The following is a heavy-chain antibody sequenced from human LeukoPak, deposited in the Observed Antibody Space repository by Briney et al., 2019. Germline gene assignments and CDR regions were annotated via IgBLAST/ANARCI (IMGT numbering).Heavy chain of an antibody. J-gene: IGHJ3*02. Sequence: SETLSLTCGVFGYSIAIGFSWGWIRQPPGKGLEYIGSIYPSGNTYYNPSLKSRVTISLDTSKNQFSLKVNSVTASDTAMYYGARFDHIWETHGMDAFDIWGQGTMVTVSS. V-gene: IGHV4-38-2*01. CDR1: GYSIAIGFS. CDR2: IYPSGNT. D-gene: IGHD3-16*01. CDR3: ARFDHIWETHGMDAFDI.